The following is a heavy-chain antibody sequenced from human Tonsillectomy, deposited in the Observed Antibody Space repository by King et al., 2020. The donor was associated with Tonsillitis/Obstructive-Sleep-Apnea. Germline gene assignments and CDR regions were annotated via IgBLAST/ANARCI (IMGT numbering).Heavy chain of an antibody. CDR2: IKSKSDSGTI. J-gene: IGHJ4*02. CDR1: GFTFSHAW. D-gene: IGHD3-10*01. V-gene: IGHV3-15*01. Sequence: VQLVESGGGLVQPGGSLRLSCAAYGFTFSHAWMSWVRQAPGKGLEWVGGIKSKSDSGTIDYTTPVKDRFTSSRDDSKNRLYLQMNSLKTEETAVYYCPARGGRYCGQGTLVTVSS. CDR3: PARGGRY.